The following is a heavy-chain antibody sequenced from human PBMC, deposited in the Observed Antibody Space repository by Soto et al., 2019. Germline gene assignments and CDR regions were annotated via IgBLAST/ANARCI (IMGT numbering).Heavy chain of an antibody. V-gene: IGHV5-10-1*01. CDR2: IDPSDSQT. CDR1: GYSFAGYW. Sequence: VESLKISCKGSGYSFAGYWITWVRQKPGKGLEWMGRIDPSDSQTYYSPSFRGHVTVSVTKSITTVFLQWSSLRASDTAIYYCERQIYDADKGPNLQYAFHSCGQATLVTVFS. D-gene: IGHD5-12*01. CDR3: ERQIYDADKGPNLQYAFHS. J-gene: IGHJ5*02.